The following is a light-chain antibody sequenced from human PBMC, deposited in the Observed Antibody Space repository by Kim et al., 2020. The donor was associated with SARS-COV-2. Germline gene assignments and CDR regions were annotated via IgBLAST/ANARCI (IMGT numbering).Light chain of an antibody. Sequence: PAEGDTRSCRPGQGVRNYLAWYQQRPGQAPKLLIYDASDRATGIPARFSGSGSGTDFTLTISSVEPEDFAVYYCQQRNNWPLTFGGGTKGDIK. CDR3: QQRNNWPLT. CDR1: QGVRNY. CDR2: DAS. J-gene: IGKJ4*01. V-gene: IGKV3-11*01.